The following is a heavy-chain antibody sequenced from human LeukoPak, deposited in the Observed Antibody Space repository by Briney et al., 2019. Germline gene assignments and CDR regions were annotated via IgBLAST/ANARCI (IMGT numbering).Heavy chain of an antibody. CDR3: ATDRRAGDYYDSSGYPTRFDY. J-gene: IGHJ4*02. V-gene: IGHV1-24*01. Sequence: GPVKVSCKGSGYTLTELSMHWVRQAPGKGLEWMGGFDPEDGETIYAQKFQGRVTMTEDTSTDTAYMELSSLRSEDTAVYYCATDRRAGDYYDSSGYPTRFDYWGQGTLVTVSS. CDR2: FDPEDGET. CDR1: GYTLTELS. D-gene: IGHD3-22*01.